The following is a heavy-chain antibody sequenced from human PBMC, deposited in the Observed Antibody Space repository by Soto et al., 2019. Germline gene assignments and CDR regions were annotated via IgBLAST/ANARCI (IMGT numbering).Heavy chain of an antibody. D-gene: IGHD5-18*01. J-gene: IGHJ3*02. CDR1: GYTFTGYY. V-gene: IGHV1-2*02. CDR3: ARVRIQPWDDALDI. Sequence: QVQLVQSGADVKKPGASVKVSCKASGYTFTGYYMHWVRQAPGQGLEWMGWINPNSGGATYAQKFQGRVTMTRDTSISTAYMELSSLRSDDTAVYYCARVRIQPWDDALDIWGQGTTVTVSS. CDR2: INPNSGGA.